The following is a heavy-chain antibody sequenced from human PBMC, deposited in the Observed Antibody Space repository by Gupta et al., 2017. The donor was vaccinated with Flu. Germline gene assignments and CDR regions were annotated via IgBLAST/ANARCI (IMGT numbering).Heavy chain of an antibody. CDR1: GYSFTSYD. V-gene: IGHV1-3*01. Sequence: KVSCTASGYSFTSYDMHWVRQAPGQRLEWMGWINAGNEKTKYSQKFQGRVTITRDTSASTVYMELSRLRSEDTAMYYCARRGSYYKYFDYWGQGTLVTVSS. CDR2: INAGNEKT. CDR3: ARRGSYYKYFDY. D-gene: IGHD5-18*01. J-gene: IGHJ4*02.